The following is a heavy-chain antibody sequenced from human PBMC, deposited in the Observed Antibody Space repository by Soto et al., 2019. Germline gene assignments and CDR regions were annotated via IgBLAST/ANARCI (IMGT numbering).Heavy chain of an antibody. CDR3: ARRGRGFSGYDSAFDF. CDR2: ISGSGGST. Sequence: PGGSLRLSCAASGFTFSSYAMSWVRQAPGKGLEWVSAISGSGGSTYYADSVKGRFTISRDNAKNSLYLQMESLRAEDTAVYYCARRGRGFSGYDSAFDFWGQGTLVTVSS. J-gene: IGHJ4*02. D-gene: IGHD5-12*01. CDR1: GFTFSSYA. V-gene: IGHV3-23*01.